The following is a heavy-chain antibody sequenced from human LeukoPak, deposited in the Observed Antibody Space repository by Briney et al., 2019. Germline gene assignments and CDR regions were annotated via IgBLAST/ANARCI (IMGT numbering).Heavy chain of an antibody. CDR3: ARAPGYGAAYYFDY. J-gene: IGHJ4*02. V-gene: IGHV3-30*04. Sequence: GGSLRLSCAATGFTFSNFAMHWVRQAPGKGLEGVAVVSYDGSYKYYADSVKGRFTISRDNSKNTLYLQMNSLRAEDTAVYYCARAPGYGAAYYFDYWGQGTLVTVSS. D-gene: IGHD1-1*01. CDR1: GFTFSNFA. CDR2: VSYDGSYK.